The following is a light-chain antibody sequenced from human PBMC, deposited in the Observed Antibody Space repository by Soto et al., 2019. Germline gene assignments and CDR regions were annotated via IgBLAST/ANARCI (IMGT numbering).Light chain of an antibody. CDR1: STDVGGYTY. J-gene: IGLJ3*02. CDR3: CSYAGSYTWV. Sequence: QSALTQPRSVSGSPGQSVTISCTGTSTDVGGYTYVSWFQQHPGKAPKLMIFEVSERPSGVPDRFSGSKSGNTASLTISGLQAEDEADYYCCSYAGSYTWVFGGGTKLTVL. CDR2: EVS. V-gene: IGLV2-11*01.